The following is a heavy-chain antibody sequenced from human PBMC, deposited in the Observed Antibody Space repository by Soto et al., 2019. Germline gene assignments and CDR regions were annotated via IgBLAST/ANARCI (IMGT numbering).Heavy chain of an antibody. CDR3: ARGDVDTAMVTADY. Sequence: ASVKVSCKASGGTFSSYAISWVRQAPGQGLEWMGGIIPIFGTANYAQKFQGRVTITADKSTSTAYMELSSLRSEDTAVYYCARGDVDTAMVTADYWGQGTLVTVSS. CDR2: IIPIFGTA. V-gene: IGHV1-69*06. D-gene: IGHD5-18*01. CDR1: GGTFSSYA. J-gene: IGHJ4*02.